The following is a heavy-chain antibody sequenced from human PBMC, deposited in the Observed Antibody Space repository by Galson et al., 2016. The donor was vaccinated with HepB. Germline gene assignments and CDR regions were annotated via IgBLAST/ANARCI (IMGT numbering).Heavy chain of an antibody. D-gene: IGHD6-13*01. CDR1: GYTFTDYY. J-gene: IGHJ4*02. Sequence: SVKVSCKASGYTFTDYYIHWVRQAPGQGLEWMGIINPSGGSTTYAQKFQGRVTMTRDTSTSTVYMELSSLRSEDTAVYYCARDRYSTYWGDYWGQGTLVTVSS. CDR3: ARDRYSTYWGDY. CDR2: INPSGGST. V-gene: IGHV1-46*01.